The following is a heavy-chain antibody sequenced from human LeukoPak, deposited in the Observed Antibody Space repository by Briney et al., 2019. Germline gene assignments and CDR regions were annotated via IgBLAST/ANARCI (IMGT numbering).Heavy chain of an antibody. CDR3: ARAKLGSGSFSS. CDR1: GYTFTGYY. J-gene: IGHJ4*02. CDR2: INPNSGGT. V-gene: IGHV1-2*02. D-gene: IGHD3-10*01. Sequence: ASVKVSCKASGYTFTGYYMHWVRQAPGQGLEWMGWINPNSGGTNYAQKFQGRVTMTRDTSISTAYMELSRLRSDDTAVYYCARAKLGSGSFSSWGQGTLVTVPS.